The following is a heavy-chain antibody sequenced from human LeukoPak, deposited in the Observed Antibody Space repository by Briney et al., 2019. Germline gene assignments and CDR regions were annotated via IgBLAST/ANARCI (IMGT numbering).Heavy chain of an antibody. CDR3: ARRTPFNGSGNYEYYFDY. D-gene: IGHD3-10*01. V-gene: IGHV4-39*01. CDR2: IYYSGST. CDR1: GGSISSSTYY. J-gene: IGHJ4*02. Sequence: PSETLSLTCTVSGGSISSSTYYWGWIRQPPGKGLEWIGSIYYSGSTYYNPSLKSRVTISVDTSKNQFSLKLSSVTAADTAVYYCARRTPFNGSGNYEYYFDYWGQGTLVTVSP.